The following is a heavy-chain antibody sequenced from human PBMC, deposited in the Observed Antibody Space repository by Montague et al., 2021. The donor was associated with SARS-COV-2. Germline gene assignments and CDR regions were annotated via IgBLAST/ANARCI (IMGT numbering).Heavy chain of an antibody. J-gene: IGHJ4*02. CDR2: ISTSGGT. CDR3: ARDIAVAGLFDY. Sequence: TLSLTCTVSGGSISSGSYYWSWIRQPAGKGLEWVGRISTSGGTNYNPSLKSRVTISVDTSKNQFSLKLSSVTAADTAVYYCARDIAVAGLFDYWGQGTLVTVSS. CDR1: GGSISSGSYY. V-gene: IGHV4-61*02. D-gene: IGHD6-19*01.